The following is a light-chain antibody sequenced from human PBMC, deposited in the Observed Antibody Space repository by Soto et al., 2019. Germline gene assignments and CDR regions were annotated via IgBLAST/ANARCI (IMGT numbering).Light chain of an antibody. CDR2: SND. J-gene: IGLJ3*02. CDR3: ATWEDSLNGPV. V-gene: IGLV1-44*01. Sequence: QSVLTQPPSASATPGQRVAISCSGSSSNIGSHTVNWYHQLPGTAPKHLIYSNDQRPSGVPGRFSGSKSGTSASLAISGLQSEDEGEYYCATWEDSLNGPVFGGGTKLTVL. CDR1: SSNIGSHT.